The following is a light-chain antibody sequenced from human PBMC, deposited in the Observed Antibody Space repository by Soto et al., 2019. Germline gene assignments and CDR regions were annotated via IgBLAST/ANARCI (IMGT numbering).Light chain of an antibody. CDR3: SSYTSSSTRV. V-gene: IGLV2-14*01. Sequence: QSALTQPASVSGSPGQSITISCTGTSSDVGGYNYVSWYQQHPGKAPKLMIYDAINRPSGVSNRFSGSKSGNTASLTISGLQAEDDADYYCSSYTSSSTRVFGGGTKLTVL. CDR1: SSDVGGYNY. CDR2: DAI. J-gene: IGLJ3*02.